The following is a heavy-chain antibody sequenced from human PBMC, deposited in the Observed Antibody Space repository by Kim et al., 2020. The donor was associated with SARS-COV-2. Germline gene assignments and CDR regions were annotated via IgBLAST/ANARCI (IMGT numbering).Heavy chain of an antibody. CDR3: ARGLKFSSGTTLSYYYYGMDV. CDR2: IYSGGST. Sequence: GGSLRLSCAASGFTVSSNYMSWVRQAPGKGLEWVSVIYSGGSTYYADSVKGRFTISRDNSKNTLYLQMNSLRAEDTAVYYCARGLKFSSGTTLSYYYYGMDVWGQGTTVTVSS. D-gene: IGHD1-1*01. CDR1: GFTVSSNY. V-gene: IGHV3-53*01. J-gene: IGHJ6*02.